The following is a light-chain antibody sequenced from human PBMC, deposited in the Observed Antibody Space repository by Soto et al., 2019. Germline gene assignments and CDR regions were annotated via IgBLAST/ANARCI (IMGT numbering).Light chain of an antibody. Sequence: QSALTQPPSASGSPGQSVTISCAGTSSDVGGYNYVSWYQQFPGKAPKLLIYEVAKRPSGVPTRFSGSKSGNTASLTVSGLQAEDEADYYCSSYAGATDYVFGTGTKVTVL. J-gene: IGLJ1*01. CDR2: EVA. CDR3: SSYAGATDYV. V-gene: IGLV2-8*01. CDR1: SSDVGGYNY.